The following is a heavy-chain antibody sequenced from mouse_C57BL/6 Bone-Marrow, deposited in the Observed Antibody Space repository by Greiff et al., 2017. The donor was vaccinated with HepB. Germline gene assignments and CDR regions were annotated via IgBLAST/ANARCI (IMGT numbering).Heavy chain of an antibody. Sequence: VQLQQSGAELVMPGASVKLSCKASGYTFTGYWMHWVKQRPGQGLEWIGEIDPSDSYTNYNQKFKGKSTLTVDKSSSTAYMQLSSLTSEDSAVYYCARTGTNAMDYWGQGTSVTVSS. CDR1: GYTFTGYW. CDR3: ARTGTNAMDY. CDR2: IDPSDSYT. J-gene: IGHJ4*01. V-gene: IGHV1-69*01. D-gene: IGHD4-1*01.